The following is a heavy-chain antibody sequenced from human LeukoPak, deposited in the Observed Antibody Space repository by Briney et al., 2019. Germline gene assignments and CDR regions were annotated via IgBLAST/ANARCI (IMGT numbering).Heavy chain of an antibody. CDR2: IYYSGST. J-gene: IGHJ5*02. CDR1: GGSISRYY. Sequence: RPSETLSLTCTVSGGSISRYYWSWIRQPPGKGLEWIGYIYYSGSTNYNPSFKSRVTISVDTSKNQFSLKLSSVTAADTAVYYCARSGRALNWFDPWGQGTLVTVSP. D-gene: IGHD7-27*01. CDR3: ARSGRALNWFDP. V-gene: IGHV4-59*01.